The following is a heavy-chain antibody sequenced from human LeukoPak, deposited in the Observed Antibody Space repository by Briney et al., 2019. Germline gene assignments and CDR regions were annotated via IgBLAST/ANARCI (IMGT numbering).Heavy chain of an antibody. J-gene: IGHJ4*02. V-gene: IGHV4-30-2*01. CDR3: ARDSGYDTGGFDY. Sequence: SQTLSLTCAVSGGSISSGGYSWSWIRQPPGKGLEWIGYIYHSGSTYYNPSPKGRVTISVDRSKNQFSLKLSSVTAADTAVYYCARDSGYDTGGFDYWGQGTLVTVSS. CDR2: IYHSGST. D-gene: IGHD5-12*01. CDR1: GGSISSGGYS.